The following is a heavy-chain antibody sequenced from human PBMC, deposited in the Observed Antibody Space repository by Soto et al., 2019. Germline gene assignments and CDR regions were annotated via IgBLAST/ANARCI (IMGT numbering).Heavy chain of an antibody. CDR1: GFTFSSYS. CDR2: ISSSSSYI. V-gene: IGHV3-21*01. Sequence: GSLRLSCAASGFTFSSYSMNWVRQAPGKGLEWVSSISSSSSYIYYADSVKGRFTISRDNAKNSLYLQMNSLRAEDTAVYYCARGAVRWYFGDDDWGQGTLFAVSS. CDR3: ARGAVRWYFGDDD. D-gene: IGHD3-10*01. J-gene: IGHJ4*02.